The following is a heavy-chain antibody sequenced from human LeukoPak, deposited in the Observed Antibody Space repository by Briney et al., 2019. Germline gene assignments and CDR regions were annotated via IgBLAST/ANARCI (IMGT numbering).Heavy chain of an antibody. Sequence: GGSLRLSCAASGFTVSSNYMSWVRQAPGKGLEWVSVIYSGGSTYYADSVKGRFTISRDNAKNSLCLQMNSLRAEDTAVYYCARDSAYYYDSGDQFDYWGQGTLVTVSS. CDR3: ARDSAYYYDSGDQFDY. CDR2: IYSGGST. V-gene: IGHV3-53*01. CDR1: GFTVSSNY. D-gene: IGHD3-22*01. J-gene: IGHJ4*02.